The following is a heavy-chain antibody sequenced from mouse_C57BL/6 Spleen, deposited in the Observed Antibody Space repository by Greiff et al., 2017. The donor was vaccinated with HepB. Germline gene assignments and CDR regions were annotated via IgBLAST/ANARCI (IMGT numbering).Heavy chain of an antibody. CDR1: GYTFTDYN. V-gene: IGHV1-18*01. Sequence: EVKLQQSGPELVKPGASVKIPCKASGYTFTDYNMDWVKQSHGKSLEWIGDINPNNGGTIYNQKFKGKATLTVDKSSSTAYMELRSLTSEDTAVYYCARWRLGNGYYFDDWGQGTTLTVSS. CDR2: INPNNGGT. J-gene: IGHJ2*01. CDR3: ARWRLGNGYYFDD. D-gene: IGHD2-13*01.